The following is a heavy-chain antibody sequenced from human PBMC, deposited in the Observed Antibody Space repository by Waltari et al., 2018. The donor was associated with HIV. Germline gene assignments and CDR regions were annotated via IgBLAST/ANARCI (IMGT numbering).Heavy chain of an antibody. CDR2: IYRGGDA. D-gene: IGHD3-3*02. V-gene: IGHV3-53*02. CDR3: ARVRSIMGRFLGFDY. CDR1: GLSVSSNY. Sequence: EVQLVETGGGLIQPGGSLRLSCAASGLSVSSNYMNWVRQAPGKGLEWVSVIYRGGDAYYADFVKGRFTISRDNSKNTLYLQMNSLRAEDTAVYYCARVRSIMGRFLGFDYWGQGTLVTVSS. J-gene: IGHJ4*02.